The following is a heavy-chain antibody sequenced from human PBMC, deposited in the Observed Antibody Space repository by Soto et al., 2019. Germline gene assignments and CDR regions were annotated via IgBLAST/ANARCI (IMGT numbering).Heavy chain of an antibody. D-gene: IGHD2-2*01. CDR3: ARDPSEGRVGNWFES. V-gene: IGHV3-21*06. Sequence: GSLRLSCAASGFTFSRYGMNWLRQAPGKGLEWVASISSSTSYVYYADSVKGRFSTSRDNAKNILYLEMYALRTEDTAVYYCARDPSEGRVGNWFESWGQGTLVTVSS. CDR1: GFTFSRYG. J-gene: IGHJ5*01. CDR2: ISSSTSYV.